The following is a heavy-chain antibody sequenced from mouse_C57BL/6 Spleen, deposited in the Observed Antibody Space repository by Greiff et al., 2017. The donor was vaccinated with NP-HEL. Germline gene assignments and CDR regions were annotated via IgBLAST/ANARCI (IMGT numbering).Heavy chain of an antibody. Sequence: EVQLQQSGPELVKPGASVKISCKASGYTFTDYYMNWVKQSHGKSLEWIGDINPNNGGTSYNQKFKGKATLTVDKSSSTAYMELRSLTSEDSAVYYCARNYGNGDYFDYWGQGTTLTVSS. V-gene: IGHV1-26*01. CDR3: ARNYGNGDYFDY. CDR2: INPNNGGT. D-gene: IGHD2-1*01. CDR1: GYTFTDYY. J-gene: IGHJ2*01.